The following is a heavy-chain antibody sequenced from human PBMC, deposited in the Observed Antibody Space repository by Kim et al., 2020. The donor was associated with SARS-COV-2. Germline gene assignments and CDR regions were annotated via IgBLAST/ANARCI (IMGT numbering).Heavy chain of an antibody. J-gene: IGHJ5*02. V-gene: IGHV4-59*13. CDR3: AREVTYYYDSSGYYYTEGWFDP. D-gene: IGHD3-22*01. CDR2: IYYSGST. CDR1: GGSISSYY. Sequence: SETLSLTCTVSGGSISSYYWSWIRQPPGKGLEWIGYIYYSGSTNYNPSLKSRVTISVDTSKNQFSLKLSSVTAADTAVYYCAREVTYYYDSSGYYYTEGWFDPWGQGTLVTVSS.